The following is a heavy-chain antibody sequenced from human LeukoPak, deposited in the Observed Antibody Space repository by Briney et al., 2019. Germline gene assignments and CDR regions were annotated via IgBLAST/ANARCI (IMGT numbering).Heavy chain of an antibody. Sequence: GASVKVSCKASGGTFSSYAISWVRQAPGRGLEWMGGIIPIFGTANYAQKFQGRVTITADKSTSTDYMELSSLRSEDTAVYYCARDLTMVRGTPYFDYWGQGTLVTVSS. CDR2: IIPIFGTA. CDR3: ARDLTMVRGTPYFDY. CDR1: GGTFSSYA. J-gene: IGHJ4*02. V-gene: IGHV1-69*06. D-gene: IGHD3-10*01.